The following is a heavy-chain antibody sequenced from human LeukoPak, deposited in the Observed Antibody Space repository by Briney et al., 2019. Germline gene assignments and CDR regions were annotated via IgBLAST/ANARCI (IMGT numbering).Heavy chain of an antibody. CDR2: TYYRSKWYN. CDR3: ARGRPTWELTSYYYYYMDV. Sequence: SQTLSLTCAISGDSVSSNSAAWNWIRQSPSRGLEWLGRTYYRSKWYNDYAVSVKSRITINPDTSKNQFSLQLNSVTPEDTAVYYCARGRPTWELTSYYYYYMDVWGKGTTVTVSS. V-gene: IGHV6-1*01. CDR1: GDSVSSNSAA. J-gene: IGHJ6*03. D-gene: IGHD1-26*01.